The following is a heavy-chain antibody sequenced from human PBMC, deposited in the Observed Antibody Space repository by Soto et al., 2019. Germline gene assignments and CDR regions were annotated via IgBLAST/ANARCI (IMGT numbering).Heavy chain of an antibody. CDR1: GGTFSSYA. D-gene: IGHD5-18*01. V-gene: IGHV1-69*13. CDR3: ARWGQLWDYYYYYGMDV. CDR2: IIPIFGTA. Sequence: ASVKVSCKASGGTFSSYAISWVRQAPGQGLEWMGGIIPIFGTANYAQKFQGRVTITADESTSTAYMELSSLRSEDTAVYYCARWGQLWDYYYYYGMDVWGQGTTVTVSS. J-gene: IGHJ6*02.